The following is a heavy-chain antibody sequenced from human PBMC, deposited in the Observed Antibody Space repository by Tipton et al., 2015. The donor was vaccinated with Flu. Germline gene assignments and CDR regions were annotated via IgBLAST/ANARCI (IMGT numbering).Heavy chain of an antibody. CDR3: ARDPHKLGGESDAFDI. D-gene: IGHD7-27*01. CDR2: IYHGRTT. J-gene: IGHJ3*02. Sequence: TLSLTCTVSGSPISSGYYWGWIRQSPGKGLEWLGSIYHGRTTYYNPSLKSRVTMSIDTSKNQFSLRLSSVTAADTAVYYCARDPHKLGGESDAFDIWGQGTMVTVSS. CDR1: GSPISSGYY. V-gene: IGHV4-38-2*02.